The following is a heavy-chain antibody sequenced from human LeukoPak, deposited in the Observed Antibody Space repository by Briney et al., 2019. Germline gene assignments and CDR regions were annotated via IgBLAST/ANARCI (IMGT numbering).Heavy chain of an antibody. J-gene: IGHJ6*03. CDR3: AKRGYGSGSYYYDYYYMDF. Sequence: GGSLRLSCAASGFSFSSYALNWVRQAPGKGLEWVSAISGSGGDTYYADSVKGRFTISRDNSKNTLYLQMNSLRAEDTAVYHCAKRGYGSGSYYYDYYYMDFWGKGTPVTVSS. CDR1: GFSFSSYA. D-gene: IGHD3-10*01. CDR2: ISGSGGDT. V-gene: IGHV3-23*01.